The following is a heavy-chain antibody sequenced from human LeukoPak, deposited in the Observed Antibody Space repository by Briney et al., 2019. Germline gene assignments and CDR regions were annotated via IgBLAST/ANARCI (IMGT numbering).Heavy chain of an antibody. CDR3: ATIKVRANNYDTDGFEY. V-gene: IGHV3-7*05. CDR2: IKQDGNKK. Sequence: GGSLRLSCAASGFTLSSFWMSWVRQAPGKGLEWVANIKQDGNKKYYADSVKGRFTISRDNAKNSLYLQMNSLRAEDTAVYYCATIKVRANNYDTDGFEYWGQGTLVTVSS. J-gene: IGHJ4*02. D-gene: IGHD3-10*01. CDR1: GFTLSSFW.